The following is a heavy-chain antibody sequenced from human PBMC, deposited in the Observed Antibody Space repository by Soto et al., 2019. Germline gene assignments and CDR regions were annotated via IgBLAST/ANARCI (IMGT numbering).Heavy chain of an antibody. V-gene: IGHV3-23*01. Sequence: EVQLLESGGGVVQPGGSLRLSCVASGFNFKKFAMAWVRQAAEEGLEWVSGISCCGGSASYADSVKGRFSIARDDSKNTVSLQLNSLRVEDTAQYYCAKADGQQWLIPHLDNWGQGTLVTVS. CDR2: ISCCGGSA. CDR1: GFNFKKFA. J-gene: IGHJ4*02. D-gene: IGHD6-19*01. CDR3: AKADGQQWLIPHLDN.